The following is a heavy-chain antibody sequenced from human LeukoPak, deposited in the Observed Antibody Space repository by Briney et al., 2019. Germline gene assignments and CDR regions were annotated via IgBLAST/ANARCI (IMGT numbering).Heavy chain of an antibody. CDR2: IYTSGST. D-gene: IGHD3-16*01. Sequence: PSETLSLTCTVSGGSISSYYWSWIRQPAGKGLEWIGRIYTSGSTNYNPSLKSRVTMSVGTSKNQFSLKLSSVTAADTAVYYCARNSDLEEWEFAFDIWGQGTMVTVSS. J-gene: IGHJ3*02. CDR1: GGSISSYY. CDR3: ARNSDLEEWEFAFDI. V-gene: IGHV4-4*07.